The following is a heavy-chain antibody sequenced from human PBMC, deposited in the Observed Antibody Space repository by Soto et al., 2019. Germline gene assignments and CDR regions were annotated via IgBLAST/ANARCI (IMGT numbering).Heavy chain of an antibody. CDR2: IYYSGRT. J-gene: IGHJ5*02. Sequence: QVQLQESGPGLVKPSQTLSLTCTVSGVAISSGGYYWRWIRQHPGKGLEWIGYIYYSGRTYYNPSLKSRVPISLHTSTNQCSLQLISVTAADTAVYYCARSISPWGQGPMVTVSS. D-gene: IGHD3-3*01. V-gene: IGHV4-31*03. CDR3: ARSISP. CDR1: GVAISSGGYY.